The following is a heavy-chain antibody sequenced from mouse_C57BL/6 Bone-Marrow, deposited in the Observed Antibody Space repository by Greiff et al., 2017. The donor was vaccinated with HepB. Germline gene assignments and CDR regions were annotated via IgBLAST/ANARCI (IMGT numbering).Heavy chain of an antibody. J-gene: IGHJ2*01. CDR1: GYTFTSYW. CDR2: IDPSDSYT. V-gene: IGHV1-59*01. D-gene: IGHD2-3*01. CDR3: ARPIYDGYYGFDY. Sequence: QVQLQQSGAELVRPGTSVKLSCKASGYTFTSYWMHWVKQRPGQGLEWIGVIDPSDSYTNYNQKFKGKATLTVDTSSSTAYMQLSSLTSEDSAVYYCARPIYDGYYGFDYWGQGTTLTVSS.